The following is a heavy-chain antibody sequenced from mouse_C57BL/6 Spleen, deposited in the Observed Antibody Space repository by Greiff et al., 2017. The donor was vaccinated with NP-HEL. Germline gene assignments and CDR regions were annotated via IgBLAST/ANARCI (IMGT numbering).Heavy chain of an antibody. J-gene: IGHJ2*01. V-gene: IGHV5-4*03. CDR3: ARVTPITTVFDY. CDR2: ISDGGSYT. CDR1: GFTFSSYA. D-gene: IGHD1-1*01. Sequence: EVKLMESGGGLVKPGGSLKLSCAASGFTFSSYAMSWVRQTPEKRLEWVATISDGGSYTYYPDNVKGRFTISRDNAKNNLYLQMSHLKSEDTAMYYCARVTPITTVFDYWGQGTTLTVSS.